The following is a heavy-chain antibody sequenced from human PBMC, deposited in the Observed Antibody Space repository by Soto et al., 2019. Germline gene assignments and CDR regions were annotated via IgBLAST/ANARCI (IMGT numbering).Heavy chain of an antibody. J-gene: IGHJ4*02. V-gene: IGHV3-49*04. CDR3: TRDCSGGSCYDWGLRFDY. CDR2: IRSKAYGGTT. CDR1: GFTFGDYA. Sequence: PGGSLRLSCTASGFTFGDYAMSWVRQAPGKGLEWVGFIRSKAYGGTTEYAASVKGRFTISRDDSKSIAYLQMNSLKTEDTAVYYCTRDCSGGSCYDWGLRFDYWGQGTLVTVSS. D-gene: IGHD2-15*01.